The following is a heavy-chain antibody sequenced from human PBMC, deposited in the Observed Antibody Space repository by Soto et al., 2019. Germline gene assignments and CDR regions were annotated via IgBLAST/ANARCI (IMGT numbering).Heavy chain of an antibody. CDR3: ARVRGGYSYGYSYYYYYGMDV. CDR2: IYYSGST. Sequence: PSETLSLTCTVSGGSISSYYWSWIRQPPGKGLEWIGYIYYSGSTNYNPSLKSRVTISVDTSKNQFSLKLSSVTAADTAVYYCARVRGGYSYGYSYYYYYGMDVWGQGTTVTVSS. V-gene: IGHV4-59*01. CDR1: GGSISSYY. D-gene: IGHD5-18*01. J-gene: IGHJ6*02.